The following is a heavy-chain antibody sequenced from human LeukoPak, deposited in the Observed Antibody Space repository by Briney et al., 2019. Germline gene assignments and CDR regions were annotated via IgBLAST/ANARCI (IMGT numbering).Heavy chain of an antibody. Sequence: GGSLRLSCAASGFTFSSYAMSWVRQAPGKGLEWVSAISGSGGSTYYADSVKGRFTISRDNSKNTLYLQMNSLRAEDTAVYYCAKVLAPGRLRFLEWFFDYWGQGTLVTVSS. CDR2: ISGSGGST. V-gene: IGHV3-23*01. CDR1: GFTFSSYA. CDR3: AKVLAPGRLRFLEWFFDY. J-gene: IGHJ4*02. D-gene: IGHD3-3*01.